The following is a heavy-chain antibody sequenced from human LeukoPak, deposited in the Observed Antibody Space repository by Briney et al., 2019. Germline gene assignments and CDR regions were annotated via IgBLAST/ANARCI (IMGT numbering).Heavy chain of an antibody. J-gene: IGHJ4*02. V-gene: IGHV3-23*01. CDR3: ARDIVPNN. CDR1: GFTFSTYV. CDR2: ISDGGDNT. Sequence: GGSLRLSCAASGFTFSTYVMSWVRQAPGKGLEWVSGISDGGDNTYYADSVKGRFTISRDNAKNSLYLQMNSLRAEDTAVYYCARDIVPNNWGQGTLVTVSS. D-gene: IGHD2-8*01.